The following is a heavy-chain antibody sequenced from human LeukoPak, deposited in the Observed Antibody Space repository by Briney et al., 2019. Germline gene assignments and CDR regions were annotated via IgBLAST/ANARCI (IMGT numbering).Heavy chain of an antibody. CDR2: INSDGSST. V-gene: IGHV3-74*01. CDR3: ARGTTRYDSSDYSYYYYMDV. J-gene: IGHJ6*03. D-gene: IGHD3-22*01. Sequence: FSSASGFTFSSYWMHWVRQGPGKGLVWVSHINSDGSSTTYADSVKGRFTISRDNAKNTLYLQMNSLRAEDTAVYYCARGTTRYDSSDYSYYYYMDVWGKGTTVTVSS. CDR1: GFTFSSYW.